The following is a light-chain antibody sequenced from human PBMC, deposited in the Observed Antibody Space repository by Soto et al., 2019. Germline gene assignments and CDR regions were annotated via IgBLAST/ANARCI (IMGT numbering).Light chain of an antibody. CDR1: QSVSSY. V-gene: IGKV3-11*01. CDR3: QQRSNWPT. J-gene: IGKJ1*01. CDR2: DAS. Sequence: EIVLTQSPATLSLSPGERATLSCRASQSVSSYLAWYHQKPGQAPRLLIYDASNRATGIPARFSGSGSGTDFTLTISSLEPEDFAVYYCQQRSNWPTFGQGTKV.